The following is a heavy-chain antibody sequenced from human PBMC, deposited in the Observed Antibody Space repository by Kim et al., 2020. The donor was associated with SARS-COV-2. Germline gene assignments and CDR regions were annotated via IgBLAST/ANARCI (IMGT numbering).Heavy chain of an antibody. CDR2: IKEDVSDE. V-gene: IGHV3-7*01. D-gene: IGHD3-16*01. CDR1: GFTFSTHY. Sequence: GGSLRLSCEASGFTFSTHYMSWVRQAPGKGLEWVANIKEDVSDESYADTVKGQFTISRDNARNSLYLQMNNLRVEDTAVYYCAKGWGFDNWGQGTLVTVS. J-gene: IGHJ4*02. CDR3: AKGWGFDN.